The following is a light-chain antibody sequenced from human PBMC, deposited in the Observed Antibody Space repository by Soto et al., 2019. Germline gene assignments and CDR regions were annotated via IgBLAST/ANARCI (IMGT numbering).Light chain of an antibody. J-gene: IGLJ2*01. Sequence: QSVLTQPASVSGSPGQSITISCTGTNSDVGGYNYVSWYQQHPGKAPKLMIYDVSNRPSGVSNRFSGSKSGNTASLTISGLQTEDEADYYFSSYTSSSTPVVFGGGTKLTVL. V-gene: IGLV2-14*01. CDR2: DVS. CDR1: NSDVGGYNY. CDR3: SSYTSSSTPVV.